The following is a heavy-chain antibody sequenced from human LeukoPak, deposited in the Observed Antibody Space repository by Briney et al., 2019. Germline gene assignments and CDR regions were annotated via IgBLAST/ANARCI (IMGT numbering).Heavy chain of an antibody. Sequence: GGSLRLSCAASGFTFDDYAMHWVRQAPGKGLEWVSGITWNSGSVGYGDSVKGQFTISRDNARNSLYLQVDSLKPEDTALYYCAKDLYTSGYTYGMDVWGQGTTVTVSS. CDR1: GFTFDDYA. V-gene: IGHV3-9*01. CDR2: ITWNSGSV. J-gene: IGHJ6*02. D-gene: IGHD3-22*01. CDR3: AKDLYTSGYTYGMDV.